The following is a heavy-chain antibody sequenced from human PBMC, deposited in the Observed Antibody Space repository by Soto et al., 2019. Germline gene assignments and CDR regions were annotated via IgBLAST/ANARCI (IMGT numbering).Heavy chain of an antibody. Sequence: GASVKVSCKASGGTSSSYAISWLRQAPGQGLEWMGGIIPIFGTANYAQKFQGRVTITADKSTSTAYMELSSLRSEDTAVYYCARGYYYDSSGYYYYYGMDVWGQGTTVTVSS. CDR3: ARGYYYDSSGYYYYYGMDV. J-gene: IGHJ6*02. D-gene: IGHD3-22*01. V-gene: IGHV1-69*06. CDR2: IIPIFGTA. CDR1: GGTSSSYA.